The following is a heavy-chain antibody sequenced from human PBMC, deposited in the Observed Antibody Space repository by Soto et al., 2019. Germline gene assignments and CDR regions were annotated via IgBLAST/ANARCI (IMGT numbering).Heavy chain of an antibody. CDR1: GFKFSDAW. D-gene: IGHD1-1*01. V-gene: IGHV3-15*07. Sequence: EEQLVESGGGLVEPGGSLRLSCAGSGFKFSDAWMNWIRQAPGKGLEWVGRIKSKGSGATIDYAGPVKGRFIISRDDSKSTVFLQMNSLKTDDTAVYFCTHDWTFYLDNAVWGQGTMVTVFS. J-gene: IGHJ3*01. CDR3: THDWTFYLDNAV. CDR2: IKSKGSGATI.